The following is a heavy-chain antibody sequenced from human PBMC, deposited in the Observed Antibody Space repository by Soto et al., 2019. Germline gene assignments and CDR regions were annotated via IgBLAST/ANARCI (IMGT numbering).Heavy chain of an antibody. CDR1: GFTFSSYG. D-gene: IGHD2-21*02. J-gene: IGHJ6*02. Sequence: GGSLRLSCAASGFTFSSYGMHWVRQAPGKGLEWVAVIWYDGSNKYYADSVKGRFTISRDNSKNTLYLQMNSLRAEDTAVYYCARKAYCGGDCYPDYYYYYGMDVWGQGTTVTVSS. CDR2: IWYDGSNK. CDR3: ARKAYCGGDCYPDYYYYYGMDV. V-gene: IGHV3-33*01.